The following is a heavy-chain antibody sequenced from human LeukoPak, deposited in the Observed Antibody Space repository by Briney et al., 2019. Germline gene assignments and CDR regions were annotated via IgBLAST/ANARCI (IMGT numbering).Heavy chain of an antibody. CDR1: GLTFSSSW. Sequence: GGSLRLSCAVSGLTFSSSWMDWVRQAPGKGLEWVSSISSTSSYIYYADSVRGRFSISRDNAKNSLYLQMNSLRAEDTAVYYCAREYSYGFDYWGQGTLVTVSS. CDR2: ISSTSSYI. CDR3: AREYSYGFDY. V-gene: IGHV3-21*01. D-gene: IGHD5-18*01. J-gene: IGHJ4*02.